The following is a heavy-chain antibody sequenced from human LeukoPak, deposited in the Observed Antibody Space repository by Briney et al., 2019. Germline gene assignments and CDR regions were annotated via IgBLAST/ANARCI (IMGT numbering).Heavy chain of an antibody. Sequence: PSETLSLTCAVYGGSFSGYYWSWIRQPPGKGLEWIGEINHSGSTNYNPSLKSRVTISVDTSKNQFSLKLSSVTAADTAVYYCARHFYDFWSGYFYAFDIWGQGTMVTVSS. D-gene: IGHD3-3*01. V-gene: IGHV4-34*01. J-gene: IGHJ3*02. CDR2: INHSGST. CDR3: ARHFYDFWSGYFYAFDI. CDR1: GGSFSGYY.